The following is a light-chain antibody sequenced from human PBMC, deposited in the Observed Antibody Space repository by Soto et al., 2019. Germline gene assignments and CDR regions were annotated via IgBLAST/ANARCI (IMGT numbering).Light chain of an antibody. V-gene: IGKV1-39*01. Sequence: DIQMTQSPSSLSASVGDRVTITCRTSQSITRYLNWYQQKPRKAPKLLIYAASSLQSGVPSRFSGSGSGTDFTLTISSLQPEDVATYYCQQSYSIPFGQGTKVEIK. CDR1: QSITRY. J-gene: IGKJ1*01. CDR2: AAS. CDR3: QQSYSIP.